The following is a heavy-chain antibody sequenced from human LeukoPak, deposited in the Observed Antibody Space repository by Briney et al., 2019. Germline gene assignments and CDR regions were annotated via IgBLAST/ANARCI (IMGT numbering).Heavy chain of an antibody. D-gene: IGHD3-3*01. J-gene: IGHJ5*02. V-gene: IGHV4-59*01. CDR1: GGSISSYY. CDR2: IYYSGST. CDR3: ARVEYDFWSGYPNYNWFDP. Sequence: PSETLSLTCTVSGGSISSYYWSWIRQPPGKGLEWIGYIYYSGSTNYNPSLKSRVTISVDTSKNLFSLKLSSVTAADTAVYYCARVEYDFWSGYPNYNWFDPWGQGTLVTVSS.